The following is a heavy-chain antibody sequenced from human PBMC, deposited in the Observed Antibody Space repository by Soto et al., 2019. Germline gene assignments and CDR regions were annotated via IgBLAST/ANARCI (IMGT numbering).Heavy chain of an antibody. V-gene: IGHV4-39*01. D-gene: IGHD3-9*01. CDR2: IYYSGST. J-gene: IGHJ4*02. CDR1: GSSISSSSYY. Sequence: PSETLSLTCTVSGSSISSSSYYWGWISQPPGKGLEWIGSIYYSGSTYYNPSLKSRVTISVDTSKNQFSLKLSSVTAADTAVYYCARQMGDILTDFDYWGQGTLVTVSS. CDR3: ARQMGDILTDFDY.